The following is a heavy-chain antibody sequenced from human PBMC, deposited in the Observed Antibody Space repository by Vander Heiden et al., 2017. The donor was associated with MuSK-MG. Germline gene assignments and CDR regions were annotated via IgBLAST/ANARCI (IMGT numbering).Heavy chain of an antibody. CDR3: ARHFAFGATYRWFDP. CDR1: GCSISSSSYY. J-gene: IGHJ5*02. V-gene: IGHV4-39*01. D-gene: IGHD3-16*02. CDR2: IYYSGST. Sequence: QLQLQESGPGLVKPSETLSLTCTVSGCSISSSSYYWGWIRQPPGKGLEWIGSIYYSGSTYYNPSLKSRVTISVDTSKNQFSLKLSSVTAADTAVYYCARHFAFGATYRWFDPWGQGTLVTVSS.